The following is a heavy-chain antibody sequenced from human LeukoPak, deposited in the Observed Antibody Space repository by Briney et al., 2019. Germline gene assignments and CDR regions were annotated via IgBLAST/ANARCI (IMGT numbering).Heavy chain of an antibody. V-gene: IGHV4-34*01. J-gene: IGHJ5*02. Sequence: PSETLSLTCAVYGGSFSGYYWSWIRQPPGKGLEWIGEINHSGSTNYNPSLKSRVTISVDTSKNQFSLKLSSVTAADTAVYYCARSLRGPGLVRFSGWFDPWGQGTLVTVSS. D-gene: IGHD6-19*01. CDR1: GGSFSGYY. CDR3: ARSLRGPGLVRFSGWFDP. CDR2: INHSGST.